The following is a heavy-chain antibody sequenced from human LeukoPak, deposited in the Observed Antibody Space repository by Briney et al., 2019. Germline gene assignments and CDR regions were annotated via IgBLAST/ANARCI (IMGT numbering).Heavy chain of an antibody. CDR3: ARDSYRGSYWGPFDY. V-gene: IGHV3-30*04. D-gene: IGHD1-26*01. Sequence: WGSLRLSCAASGCIFSGYAMHWIRQAPGKGLEWVGVISYSGNHIYYGDSVKGRFTIARDTSKNTLYLQMNSLRAEDTAVSSCARDSYRGSYWGPFDYWGQGTLVTVSS. CDR1: GCIFSGYA. CDR2: ISYSGNHI. J-gene: IGHJ4*02.